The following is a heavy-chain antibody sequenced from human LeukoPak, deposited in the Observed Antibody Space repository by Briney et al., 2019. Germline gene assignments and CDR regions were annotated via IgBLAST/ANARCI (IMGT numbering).Heavy chain of an antibody. CDR3: ARRGYSSSWYMDY. Sequence: PSETLSLTCTVSGGSISGYYWSWIRQPPGRGQEWIAHIHYSGTTNSNPPLKSRVTISVDTSKNQFSLKLSSVTAADTAVYYCARRGYSSSWYMDYWGQGTLVTVSS. CDR1: GGSISGYY. CDR2: IHYSGTT. V-gene: IGHV4-59*08. D-gene: IGHD6-13*01. J-gene: IGHJ4*02.